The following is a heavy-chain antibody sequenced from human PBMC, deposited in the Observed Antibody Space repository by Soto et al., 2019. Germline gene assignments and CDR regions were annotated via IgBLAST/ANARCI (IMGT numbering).Heavy chain of an antibody. CDR1: GFSLSTSGMC. CDR2: IDWDDDK. CDR3: ARIVSSSSWKPNYYYYYMDV. D-gene: IGHD6-13*01. V-gene: IGHV2-70*11. Sequence: SGPTLVNPTQTLTLTCTFSGFSLSTSGMCVSWIRQPPGKALEWLARIDWDDDKYYSTSLKTRLTISKDTSKNQVVLTMTNMDPVDTATYYCARIVSSSSWKPNYYYYYMDVWGKGTTVTVPS. J-gene: IGHJ6*03.